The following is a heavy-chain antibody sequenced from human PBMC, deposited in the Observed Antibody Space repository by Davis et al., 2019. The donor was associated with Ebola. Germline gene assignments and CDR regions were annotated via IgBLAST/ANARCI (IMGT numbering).Heavy chain of an antibody. J-gene: IGHJ4*02. CDR1: GFAFDENT. D-gene: IGHD4-23*01. CDR3: AKEGYLVATLPFDT. Sequence: GGSLRLSCAASGFAFDENTMHWVRQAPGKGLEWVSLIKWDDSTAYADSVNGRFTISRDNSKNTLYLQMNSLRAEDTAVYYCAKEGYLVATLPFDTWGQGTLVTVSS. V-gene: IGHV3-43*01. CDR2: IKWDDST.